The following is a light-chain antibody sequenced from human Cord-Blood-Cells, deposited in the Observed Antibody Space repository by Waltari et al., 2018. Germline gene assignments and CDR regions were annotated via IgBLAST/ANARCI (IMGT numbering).Light chain of an antibody. J-gene: IGLJ1*01. CDR1: RSKIGAGYD. CDR3: QSYDSSLSGYV. CDR2: GNS. V-gene: IGLV1-40*01. Sequence: QSVLTQPPSVSGAPGQRATISCTGSRSKIGAGYDVHWYQQLPGTAPNLLIYGNSNRPSGVPDRFSGSKSGTSASLAITGLQAEDEADYYCQSYDSSLSGYVFGTGTKVTVL.